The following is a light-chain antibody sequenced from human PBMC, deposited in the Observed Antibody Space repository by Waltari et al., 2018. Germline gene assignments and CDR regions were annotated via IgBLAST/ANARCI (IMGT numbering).Light chain of an antibody. CDR2: TNS. Sequence: QSVRTHPPSASGTPGPTVTISCSGTTPTIGTHSFTWYQPFPGAAPKLLIYTNSKRPSGVPVRFSASKSGTSASLVISRLQSEDEADYYCASWDDSLIGPGFGGGTKLTVL. J-gene: IGLJ2*01. V-gene: IGLV1-44*01. CDR1: TPTIGTHS. CDR3: ASWDDSLIGPG.